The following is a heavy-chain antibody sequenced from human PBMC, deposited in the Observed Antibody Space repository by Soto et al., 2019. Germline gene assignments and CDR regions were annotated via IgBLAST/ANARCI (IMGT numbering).Heavy chain of an antibody. J-gene: IGHJ4*02. CDR3: ALIGQQLIGTTLLDC. CDR2: ISASGDST. Sequence: EVQLLESGGDLVQPGGSLRLSCAASGFTFSSYAMSWVRQAPGKGLEWVSGISASGDSTYYVDSVKGRFTISRDNSNKALYMQMNSLRAEDTAVYYCALIGQQLIGTTLLDCWGQGTLVAVSS. CDR1: GFTFSSYA. V-gene: IGHV3-23*01. D-gene: IGHD6-13*01.